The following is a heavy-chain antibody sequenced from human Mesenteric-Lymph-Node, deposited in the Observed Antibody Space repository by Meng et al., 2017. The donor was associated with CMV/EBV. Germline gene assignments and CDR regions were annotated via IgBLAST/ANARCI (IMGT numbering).Heavy chain of an antibody. CDR1: GLTLSNIA. Sequence: GESLKISCAVSGLTLSNIAMDWVRQAPGKGLVWVSFIDVPGNTITYADSVKGRFTISRDNAKNTLYLQMNRLRVEDTAVYYCARGANDGFDIWGQGTMVTVSS. CDR3: ARGANDGFDI. V-gene: IGHV3-74*01. J-gene: IGHJ3*02. CDR2: IDVPGNTI.